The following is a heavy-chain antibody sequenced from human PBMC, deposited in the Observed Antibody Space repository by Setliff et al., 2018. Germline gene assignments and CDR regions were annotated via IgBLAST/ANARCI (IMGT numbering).Heavy chain of an antibody. V-gene: IGHV4-59*04. CDR3: ARIHCSGGSCYFFDS. J-gene: IGHJ4*02. CDR2: IYYRGST. CDR1: GGSISSYY. Sequence: PSETLSLTCTVSGGSISSYYWSWIRQPAGKGLECIGYIYYRGSTYYNPSLKSRITMSVDTPKSQFSLKLSSVTAADTAVYYCARIHCSGGSCYFFDSWGQGTLVTVSS. D-gene: IGHD2-15*01.